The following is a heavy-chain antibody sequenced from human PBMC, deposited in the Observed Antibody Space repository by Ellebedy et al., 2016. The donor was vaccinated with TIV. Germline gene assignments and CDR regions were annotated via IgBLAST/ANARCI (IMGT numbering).Heavy chain of an antibody. CDR1: GFTFSSYG. CDR2: EWYDGTNK. D-gene: IGHD3-10*01. V-gene: IGHV3-33*06. CDR3: AKDPMVRGDSGV. J-gene: IGHJ6*02. Sequence: GESLKISCLGSGFTFSSYGMHWVRQAPGKGLEWVAVEWYDGTNKFYADSVKGRFSISRDNSKNTLYLQMDSLRAEDTAVYYCAKDPMVRGDSGVWGQGTTVTVSS.